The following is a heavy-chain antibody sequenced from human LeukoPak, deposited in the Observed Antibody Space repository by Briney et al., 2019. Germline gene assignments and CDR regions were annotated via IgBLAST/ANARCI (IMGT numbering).Heavy chain of an antibody. Sequence: GGSLRLSCAVSGFTFSSYEMNWVRQAPGKGLEWVSYISSSGNTIYYADSVKGRFTISRDNAKNSLYLQMNSLRADDTAVYYCARELGTHSDYWGQGTVVTVSS. CDR1: GFTFSSYE. CDR2: ISSSGNTI. J-gene: IGHJ4*02. CDR3: ARELGTHSDY. D-gene: IGHD7-27*01. V-gene: IGHV3-48*03.